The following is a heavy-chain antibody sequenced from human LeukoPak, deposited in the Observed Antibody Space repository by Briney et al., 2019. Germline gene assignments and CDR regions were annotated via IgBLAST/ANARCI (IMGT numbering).Heavy chain of an antibody. CDR1: GFTFSSYA. Sequence: GGSLRLSCAASGFTFSSYAMHWVRQAPGKGLEWVAVISYDGSNKYYADSVKGRFTISRDNSKNTLYLQMNSLRAEDTAVYYCARAYYDFWSGYQMDVWAKGPRSPSPQ. D-gene: IGHD3-3*01. J-gene: IGHJ6*04. CDR3: ARAYYDFWSGYQMDV. V-gene: IGHV3-30*01. CDR2: ISYDGSNK.